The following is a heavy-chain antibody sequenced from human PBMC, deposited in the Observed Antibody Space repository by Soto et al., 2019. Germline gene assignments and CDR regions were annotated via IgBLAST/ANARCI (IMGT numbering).Heavy chain of an antibody. Sequence: PSETLSLTCTVSGGSISSYYWSWIRQPPGKGLEWIGYIYYSGSTNYNPSLKSRVTISVDTSKNQFSLKLSSVTAADTAVYYCARLRVEGDYIWGSYRYQYFDYWGQGTLVTVSS. CDR3: ARLRVEGDYIWGSYRYQYFDY. CDR1: GGSISSYY. V-gene: IGHV4-59*08. CDR2: IYYSGST. J-gene: IGHJ4*02. D-gene: IGHD3-16*02.